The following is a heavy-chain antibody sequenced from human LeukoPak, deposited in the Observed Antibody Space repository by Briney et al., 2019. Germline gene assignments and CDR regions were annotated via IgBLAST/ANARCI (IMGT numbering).Heavy chain of an antibody. CDR2: INHSGST. CDR1: GGSFSGYH. D-gene: IGHD2-2*01. CDR3: ARSRLICSSTSCYSFWFDP. J-gene: IGHJ5*02. V-gene: IGHV4-34*01. Sequence: SETLSLTCAVYGGSFSGYHWSWIRQPPGKGLEWIGEINHSGSTNYNPSLKSRVTISVDTSKNQFSLKLSSVTAADTAVYYCARSRLICSSTSCYSFWFDPWGQGTLVTVSS.